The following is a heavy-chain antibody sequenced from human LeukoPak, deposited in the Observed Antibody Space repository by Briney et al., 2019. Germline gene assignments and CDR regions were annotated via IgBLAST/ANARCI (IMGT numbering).Heavy chain of an antibody. J-gene: IGHJ4*02. CDR1: GFTFSSYG. D-gene: IGHD2-15*01. Sequence: GGSLRLSFAASGFTFSSYGMHWFGQAQGKGLEGVAFIRYDGSNKYYADSVKGRFTISRDNSKNTLYLQMNSLRAEDTAVYYCAKREAASSGYFDYWGQGTLVTVSS. CDR3: AKREAASSGYFDY. CDR2: IRYDGSNK. V-gene: IGHV3-30*02.